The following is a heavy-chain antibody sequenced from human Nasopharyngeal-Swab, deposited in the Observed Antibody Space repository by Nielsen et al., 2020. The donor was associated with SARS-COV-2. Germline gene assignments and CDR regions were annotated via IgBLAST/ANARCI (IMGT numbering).Heavy chain of an antibody. J-gene: IGHJ4*02. D-gene: IGHD5-18*01. CDR3: ARDGSGYSYGLLDY. CDR1: GFTVSSNY. Sequence: GESLRLSCSASGFTVSSNYMSWVRQAPGKGLEWVSVIYSGGSTYYADSVKGRFTISRDNSKNTLYLQMNSLGAEDTAVYYCARDGSGYSYGLLDYWGQGTLVTVSS. CDR2: IYSGGST. V-gene: IGHV3-66*01.